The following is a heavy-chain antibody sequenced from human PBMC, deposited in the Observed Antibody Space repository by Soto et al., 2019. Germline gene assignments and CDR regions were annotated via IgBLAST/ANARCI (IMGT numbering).Heavy chain of an antibody. D-gene: IGHD2-21*01. CDR3: ARQSIEASVSDWLDP. J-gene: IGHJ5*02. CDR1: GGSINNGHYY. CDR2: IYYTGGT. Sequence: SETLSLTCTVSGGSINNGHYYWTWIRHPPGKGLEFIGYIYYTGGTSYNPSLRSRLAFSMDTSKNQFSLSLTSVTAADTAVYYCARQSIEASVSDWLDPWGQGRLVTVSS. V-gene: IGHV4-30-4*02.